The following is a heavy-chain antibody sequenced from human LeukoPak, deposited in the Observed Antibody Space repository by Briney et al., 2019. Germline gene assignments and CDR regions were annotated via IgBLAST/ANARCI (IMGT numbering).Heavy chain of an antibody. Sequence: GGSLRLSCAASGFTFSSYSMNWVRQAPGKGLEWLSYISSSSSTTYYADSVKGRFTISRDNSKNTLYLQMNSLRAEDTAVYYCAKRSPQLEYYYYYYMDVWGKGTTVTVSS. D-gene: IGHD1-1*01. V-gene: IGHV3-48*01. J-gene: IGHJ6*03. CDR3: AKRSPQLEYYYYYYMDV. CDR2: ISSSSSTT. CDR1: GFTFSSYS.